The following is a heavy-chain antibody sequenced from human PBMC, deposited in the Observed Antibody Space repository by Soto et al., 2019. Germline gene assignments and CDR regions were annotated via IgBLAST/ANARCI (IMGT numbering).Heavy chain of an antibody. J-gene: IGHJ4*02. CDR3: AKDQAYSGTLFWY. V-gene: IGHV3-23*01. CDR2: ISGSGGST. Sequence: EVQLLESGGGLVQPGGSLRLSCAASGFTFSSYAMSWVRQAPGKGLEWVSAISGSGGSTYYADSVKGRFTISRDNSKNTLYLQMNSLRAEDTAVDYCAKDQAYSGTLFWYWGQGTLVTVSS. CDR1: GFTFSSYA. D-gene: IGHD1-26*01.